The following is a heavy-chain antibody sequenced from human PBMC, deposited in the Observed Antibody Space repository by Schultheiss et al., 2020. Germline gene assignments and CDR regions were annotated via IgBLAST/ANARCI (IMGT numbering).Heavy chain of an antibody. J-gene: IGHJ5*02. V-gene: IGHV4-61*08. CDR1: GGSISSGGYY. Sequence: SQTLSLTCTVSGGSISSGGYYWSWIRQPPGKGLEWIGEINHSGSTNYNPSLKSRVTISVDTSKNQFSLKLSSVTAADTAVYYCARRYPSIQLWPGLFDPWGQGTLVTVSS. CDR3: ARRYPSIQLWPGLFDP. CDR2: INHSGST. D-gene: IGHD5-18*01.